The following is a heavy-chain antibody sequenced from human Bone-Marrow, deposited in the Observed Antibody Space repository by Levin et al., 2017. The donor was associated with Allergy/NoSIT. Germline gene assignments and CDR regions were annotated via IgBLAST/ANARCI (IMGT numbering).Heavy chain of an antibody. CDR3: AKEERAAAGTSFDY. CDR2: ISGSGGSS. V-gene: IGHV3-23*01. J-gene: IGHJ4*02. CDR1: GFTFSSYA. D-gene: IGHD6-13*01. Sequence: PVASVKVSCAASGFTFSSYAMSWVRQAPGKGLEWVSAISGSGGSSYYADSVKGRFTISRDNSKNTLYLQMNSLRAEDTAVYYCAKEERAAAGTSFDYWGQGTLVTVSS.